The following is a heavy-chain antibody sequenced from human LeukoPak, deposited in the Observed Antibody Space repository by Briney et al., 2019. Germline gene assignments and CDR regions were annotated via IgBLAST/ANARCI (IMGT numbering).Heavy chain of an antibody. J-gene: IGHJ6*03. Sequence: ASVKVSCKASGYTFTCQYMHWVRQAPGQGLEGMGWISPNGADTDYAQRFQGRVTMTRDTSISTAYMELRRLRSDDTAVYYCARAAIAVAGDYHYHYMDVWGKGTTVTVSS. CDR3: ARAAIAVAGDYHYHYMDV. D-gene: IGHD6-19*01. CDR1: GYTFTCQY. V-gene: IGHV1-2*02. CDR2: ISPNGADT.